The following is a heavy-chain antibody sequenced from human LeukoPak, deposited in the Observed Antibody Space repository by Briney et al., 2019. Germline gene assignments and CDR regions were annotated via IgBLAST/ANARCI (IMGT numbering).Heavy chain of an antibody. Sequence: SVKVSCKASGGTFSSYAISWVRQAPGQGLEWMGRIIPILGIANYAQKFQGRVTITADKSTSTAYMELSSLRSEDTAVYYCARDRANYYDSSGYLYYFDYWGQGTLVTVSS. D-gene: IGHD3-22*01. CDR3: ARDRANYYDSSGYLYYFDY. V-gene: IGHV1-69*04. CDR2: IIPILGIA. CDR1: GGTFSSYA. J-gene: IGHJ4*02.